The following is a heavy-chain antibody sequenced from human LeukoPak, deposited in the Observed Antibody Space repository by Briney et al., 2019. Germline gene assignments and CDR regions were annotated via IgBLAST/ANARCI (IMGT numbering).Heavy chain of an antibody. J-gene: IGHJ6*03. Sequence: SGGSLRVSCAASGFTFSGYRMNWVRQVPGKGLLWVSQINRDGSMTTYADSVKGRFTISRDNAKNTLFLQMNSLRVEDTGVYYCARPNTSSWYYMDVWGKGTAVTVSS. CDR2: INRDGSMT. D-gene: IGHD6-13*01. CDR3: ARPNTSSWYYMDV. CDR1: GFTFSGYR. V-gene: IGHV3-74*01.